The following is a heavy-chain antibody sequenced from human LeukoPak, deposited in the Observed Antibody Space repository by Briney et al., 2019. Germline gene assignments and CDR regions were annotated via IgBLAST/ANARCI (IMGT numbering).Heavy chain of an antibody. V-gene: IGHV4-61*02. J-gene: IGHJ4*02. Sequence: SETLSLTCTVSGGSISSGSYYWSWIRQPAGKGLEWIGRIYTSGSTNYNPSLKSRVTISVDTSKNQFSLKLSSVTAADTAVYYCARGTTYNQYYYDSSGYYSFDYWGQGTLVTVSS. D-gene: IGHD3-22*01. CDR3: ARGTTYNQYYYDSSGYYSFDY. CDR2: IYTSGST. CDR1: GGSISSGSYY.